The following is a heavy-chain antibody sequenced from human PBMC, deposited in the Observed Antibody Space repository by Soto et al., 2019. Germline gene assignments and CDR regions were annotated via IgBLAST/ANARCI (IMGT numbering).Heavy chain of an antibody. Sequence: PGGSLRLSCAGSGFTFSSYGMHWVRQAPGKGLEWVAVISYDGSNKYYADSVKGRFTISRDNSKNTLYLQMNSLRAEDTAVYYCAKDLGSSGYGPEGYWGQGTLVTVSS. J-gene: IGHJ4*02. CDR3: AKDLGSSGYGPEGY. CDR2: ISYDGSNK. CDR1: GFTFSSYG. V-gene: IGHV3-30*18. D-gene: IGHD3-22*01.